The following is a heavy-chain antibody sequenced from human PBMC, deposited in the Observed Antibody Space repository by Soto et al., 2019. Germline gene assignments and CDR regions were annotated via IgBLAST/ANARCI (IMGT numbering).Heavy chain of an antibody. J-gene: IGHJ4*02. CDR2: IIPILGIA. CDR3: EGGGSGRLDY. V-gene: IGHV1-69*02. D-gene: IGHD3-10*01. CDR1: GGTFSSYT. Sequence: QVQLVQSGAEVKKPGSSVKVSCKASGGTFSSYTISWVRQAPGQGLEWMGRIIPILGIANYAQKFQGRVTITADKSTRTAYMELSSLRSGDTAVYYCEGGGSGRLDYWGQGTLVNVSS.